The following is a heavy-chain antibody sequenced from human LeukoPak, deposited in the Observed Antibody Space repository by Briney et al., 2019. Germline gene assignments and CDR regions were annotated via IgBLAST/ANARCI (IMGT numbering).Heavy chain of an antibody. V-gene: IGHV1-46*01. Sequence: ASVKVSCKASVYTFTSYYMHGVRQAPGQGLEWMGIINPSGGSTSYAQKFQGRVTMTRDTSTSTVYMELSSLRSEDTAVYYCARVNHSPLGDYSNLNRGYYYMDVWGKGTTVTVSS. J-gene: IGHJ6*03. CDR2: INPSGGST. CDR3: ARVNHSPLGDYSNLNRGYYYMDV. CDR1: VYTFTSYY. D-gene: IGHD4-11*01.